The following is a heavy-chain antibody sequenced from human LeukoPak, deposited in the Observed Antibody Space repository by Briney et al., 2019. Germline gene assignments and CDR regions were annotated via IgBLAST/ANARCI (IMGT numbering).Heavy chain of an antibody. Sequence: GGSLRLSCAASGFTFSSYGMHWVRQAPGKRLEWVAVISYDGSNKYYADSVKGRFTISRDNSKNTLYLQMNILRAEDTAVYYCARDQYGSGSYFNPLDYWGQGTLVTVSS. J-gene: IGHJ4*02. CDR3: ARDQYGSGSYFNPLDY. V-gene: IGHV3-30*03. CDR2: ISYDGSNK. D-gene: IGHD3-10*01. CDR1: GFTFSSYG.